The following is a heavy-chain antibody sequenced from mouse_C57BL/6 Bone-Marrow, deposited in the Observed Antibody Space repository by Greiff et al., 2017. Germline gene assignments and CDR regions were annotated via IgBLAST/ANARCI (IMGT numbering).Heavy chain of an antibody. J-gene: IGHJ3*01. CDR3: AREEAYYGNPAY. CDR2: IDPEGGET. D-gene: IGHD2-10*01. CDR1: GFNIKDYY. Sequence: VQLKQSGAELVKPGASVKLSCTASGFNIKDYYMHWVKQRTEQGLEWIGRIDPEGGETKYAPKFQGKATITADTSSNPAYRQLSSLTSEDTAVYYCAREEAYYGNPAYGGQGTLVTVSA. V-gene: IGHV14-2*01.